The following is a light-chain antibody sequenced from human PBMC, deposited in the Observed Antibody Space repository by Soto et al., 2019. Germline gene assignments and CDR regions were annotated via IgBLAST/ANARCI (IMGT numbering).Light chain of an antibody. CDR3: QQDQHTLT. J-gene: IGKJ3*01. CDR1: QSLLHSTGYNY. CDR2: LGS. Sequence: DIVMTQSPLSLPVTPGEPASISCRSSQSLLHSTGYNYLVCYPQQPAQSPQLLIYLGSNRASGVPDRFSGSGSGTDFTLTISSVQAEDVAVYYCQQDQHTLTFGHGTKVDIK. V-gene: IGKV2-28*01.